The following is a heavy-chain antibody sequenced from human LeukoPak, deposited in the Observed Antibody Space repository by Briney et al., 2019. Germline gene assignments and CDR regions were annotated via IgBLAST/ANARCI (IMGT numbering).Heavy chain of an antibody. CDR2: ISSSRSYI. V-gene: IGHV3-21*01. D-gene: IGHD3-16*01. CDR1: GFTFSSHS. CDR3: ARDLQGGDYYDY. J-gene: IGHJ4*02. Sequence: GGSLRLSCAASGFTFSSHSMNWVRQAPGKGLEWVSSISSSRSYIYYADSVKGRFAISRDNAKNSLYLQMNSLRAEDTAVYYCARDLQGGDYYDYWGQGTLVTVSS.